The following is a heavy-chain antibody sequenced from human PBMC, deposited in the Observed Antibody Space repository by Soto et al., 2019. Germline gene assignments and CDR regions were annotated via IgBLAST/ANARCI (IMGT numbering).Heavy chain of an antibody. Sequence: PGGSLRLSCAASGFTFSSYGMPWVRQAPGKGLEWVAVIWYDGSNKYYADSVKGRFTISRDNSKNTLYLQMNSLRAEDTAVYYCAREGGYSSSPFGMDVWGQGTTVTVSS. CDR2: IWYDGSNK. CDR3: AREGGYSSSPFGMDV. CDR1: GFTFSSYG. J-gene: IGHJ6*02. V-gene: IGHV3-33*01. D-gene: IGHD6-13*01.